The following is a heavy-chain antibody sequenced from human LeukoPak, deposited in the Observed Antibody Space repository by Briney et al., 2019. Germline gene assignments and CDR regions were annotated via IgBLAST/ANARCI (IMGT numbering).Heavy chain of an antibody. CDR3: ARVEGRFYGSGSYKGLDY. D-gene: IGHD3-10*01. J-gene: IGHJ4*02. V-gene: IGHV3-33*07. CDR1: GFIFSKYG. Sequence: GRSLRLSCAASGFIFSKYGMYWVRQAPGKGLEWVAFIWYDGSNKNYADSVKGRFTISRDNSENTLHLQMGSLRAEDTAVYYCARVEGRFYGSGSYKGLDYWGQGTQVTVSS. CDR2: IWYDGSNK.